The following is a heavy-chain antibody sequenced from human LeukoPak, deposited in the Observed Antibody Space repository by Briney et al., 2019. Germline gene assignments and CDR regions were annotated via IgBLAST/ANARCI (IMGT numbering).Heavy chain of an antibody. CDR3: ARMGAIAGASANPDH. CDR2: MYYRGNT. V-gene: IGHV4-59*01. CDR1: GGSISSYY. D-gene: IGHD6-13*01. Sequence: SETLSLTCTVSGGSISSYYWSWIRQPPGKGLEWIGYMYYRGNTNYDPSLKSRVTISIDTPNNQFSLKLSSVTAADTAVYYCARMGAIAGASANPDHWGQGTLVTVSS. J-gene: IGHJ4*02.